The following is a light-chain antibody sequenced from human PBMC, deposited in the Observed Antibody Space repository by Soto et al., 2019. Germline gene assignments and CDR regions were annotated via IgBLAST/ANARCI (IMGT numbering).Light chain of an antibody. CDR2: AAS. J-gene: IGKJ1*01. CDR3: QQYSSSPWT. Sequence: EIVLTQSPATLSLSPGERAALSCGASQSVSSNYLAWYQQKPGLAPRLLIYAASRTATGIPDRFSGSWSGADFILSISRLEPEDFALYYCQQYSSSPWTFGQGTKVEFK. CDR1: QSVSSNY. V-gene: IGKV3D-20*01.